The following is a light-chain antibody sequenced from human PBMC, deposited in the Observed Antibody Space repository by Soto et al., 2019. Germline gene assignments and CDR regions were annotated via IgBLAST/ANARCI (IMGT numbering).Light chain of an antibody. CDR2: EVS. CDR3: SAYAGTNDLGV. CDR1: SSDIGIYDF. Sequence: QSALTRPPSASGSPGQSVTISCTGTSSDIGIYDFVSWYQQHPGKAPKLLIYEVSKRPSGVPDRFSGSKSGNTASLTVSDLQTEDAADYYCSAYAGTNDLGVFGGGTKLTVL. J-gene: IGLJ3*02. V-gene: IGLV2-8*01.